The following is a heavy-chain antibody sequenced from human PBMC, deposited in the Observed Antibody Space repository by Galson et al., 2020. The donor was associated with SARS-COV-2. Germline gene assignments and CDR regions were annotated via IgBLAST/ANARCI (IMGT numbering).Heavy chain of an antibody. J-gene: IGHJ6*02. CDR2: ISSSSSYI. Sequence: TGGSLRLSCAASGFTFSSYSMNWVRQAPGKGLEWVSSISSSSSYIYYADSVKGRFTISRDNAKNSLHLQMNSLRAEDTAVYYCARDEDQLRSLYYYGMDVWGQGTTVTVSS. V-gene: IGHV3-21*01. D-gene: IGHD2-2*01. CDR3: ARDEDQLRSLYYYGMDV. CDR1: GFTFSSYS.